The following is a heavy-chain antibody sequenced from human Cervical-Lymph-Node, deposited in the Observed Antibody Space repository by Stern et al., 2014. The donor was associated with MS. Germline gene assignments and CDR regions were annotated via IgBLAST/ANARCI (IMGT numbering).Heavy chain of an antibody. CDR1: GYTFTSYA. CDR3: ARDCINGVCYSYYYGMDV. Sequence: EQLEESGTEVKKPGASVKVSCKASGYTFTSYAMQWVRQAPGQRLEWMGWIHGGNGNTKYSQKFQGRVTITRDTSASTAYMELSSLRSEDTAVYYCARDCINGVCYSYYYGMDVWGQGTTVTVSS. CDR2: IHGGNGNT. J-gene: IGHJ6*02. D-gene: IGHD2-8*01. V-gene: IGHV1-3*01.